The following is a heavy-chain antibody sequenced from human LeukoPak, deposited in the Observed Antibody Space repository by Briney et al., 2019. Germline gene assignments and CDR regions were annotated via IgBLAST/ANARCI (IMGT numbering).Heavy chain of an antibody. D-gene: IGHD2-2*01. CDR1: GVSFSGYY. CDR2: INHSGST. V-gene: IGHV4-34*01. Sequence: PSETLSLTCAVYGVSFSGYYWSWIRQPPGKGLEWIGEINHSGSTNYNPSLKSRVTISVDTSKNQFSLKLSSVTAADTAVYYCARGVVRYCSSTSCLYNWFDPWGQGTPVTVSS. CDR3: ARGVVRYCSSTSCLYNWFDP. J-gene: IGHJ5*02.